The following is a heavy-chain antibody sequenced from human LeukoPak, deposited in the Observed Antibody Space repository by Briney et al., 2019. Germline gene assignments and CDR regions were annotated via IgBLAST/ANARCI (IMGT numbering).Heavy chain of an antibody. CDR2: VYASGGT. J-gene: IGHJ4*02. CDR1: GDSIGTYH. Sequence: SETLSLTCTVSGDSIGTYHWSWLRQSPGKGLEWIGYVYASGGTNYNPSLKGRVSMSVDASKNQFSLRLSSVTAADTAVYYCARLTGDYLVGYWGQGTLVTVSS. D-gene: IGHD2/OR15-2a*01. CDR3: ARLTGDYLVGY. V-gene: IGHV4-59*01.